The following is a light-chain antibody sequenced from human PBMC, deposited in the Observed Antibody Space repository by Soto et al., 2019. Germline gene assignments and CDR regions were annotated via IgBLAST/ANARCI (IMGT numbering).Light chain of an antibody. CDR2: AAS. Sequence: DIQMTQSPSSLSASVGDRVTITCRASQSISSYLNWYQQKPGKAPKLLIYAASSLQSGVPSGFSGSGSGTDFTLTISSLQPEDFATYYCQQTYSFPWTFGQGTKVEIK. J-gene: IGKJ1*01. CDR3: QQTYSFPWT. V-gene: IGKV1-39*01. CDR1: QSISSY.